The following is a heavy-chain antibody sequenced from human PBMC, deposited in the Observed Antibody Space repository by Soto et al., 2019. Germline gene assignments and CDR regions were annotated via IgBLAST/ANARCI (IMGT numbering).Heavy chain of an antibody. CDR1: GFTFSNYW. CDR3: ARRWAGLDV. D-gene: IGHD1-26*01. V-gene: IGHV3-7*03. CDR2: IKEDGSEK. Sequence: GGSLRLSCAASGFTFSNYWMNCVRQAPGKGLEWVAKIKEDGSEKNYVDSVKGRFTISRDNAKNSLYLQINSLRVEDTAVYYCARRWAGLDVWGQGTTVTVSS. J-gene: IGHJ6*02.